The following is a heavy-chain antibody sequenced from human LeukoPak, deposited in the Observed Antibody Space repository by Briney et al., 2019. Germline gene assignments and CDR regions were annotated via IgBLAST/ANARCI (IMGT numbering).Heavy chain of an antibody. V-gene: IGHV3-48*03. CDR2: ISSSGSTI. Sequence: PGGALRLSCAASGFTFSSYEMNWVRQAPGKGLEWVSYISSSGSTIYYADSVKGRFTISRDNAKNSLYLQMNSLRAEDTAVYYCAELGITMIGGVWGKGTTVTISS. CDR1: GFTFSSYE. J-gene: IGHJ6*04. CDR3: AELGITMIGGV. D-gene: IGHD3-10*02.